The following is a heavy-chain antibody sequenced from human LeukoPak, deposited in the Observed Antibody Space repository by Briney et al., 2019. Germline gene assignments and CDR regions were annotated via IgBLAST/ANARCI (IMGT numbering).Heavy chain of an antibody. V-gene: IGHV3-30*03. CDR3: AREGYYYDSIDAFDI. Sequence: PGRSLRLSCAASGFTFSSYGMHWVRQAPGKGLEWVAVISYDGSNKYYADSVKGRFTISRDNSKNTLYLQMNSLRAEDTAVYYCAREGYYYDSIDAFDIWGQGTMVTVSS. D-gene: IGHD3-22*01. CDR1: GFTFSSYG. CDR2: ISYDGSNK. J-gene: IGHJ3*02.